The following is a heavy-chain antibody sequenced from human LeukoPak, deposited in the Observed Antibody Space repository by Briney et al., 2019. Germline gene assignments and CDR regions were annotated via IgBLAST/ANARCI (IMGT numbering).Heavy chain of an antibody. D-gene: IGHD6-19*01. CDR1: GFTFSSYW. Sequence: QPGRSLRLSCAASGFTFSSYWMHWVRQAPGKGLVWVSRINSDGSSTSYADSVKGRFTVSRDNAKNTLYLQMNSLRAEDTAVYYCARDTSSGWYFDYWGQGTLVTVSS. CDR2: INSDGSST. CDR3: ARDTSSGWYFDY. J-gene: IGHJ4*02. V-gene: IGHV3-74*01.